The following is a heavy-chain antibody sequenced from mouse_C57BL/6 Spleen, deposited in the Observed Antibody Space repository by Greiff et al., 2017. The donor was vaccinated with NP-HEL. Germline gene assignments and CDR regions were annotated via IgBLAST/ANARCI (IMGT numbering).Heavy chain of an antibody. Sequence: VQLKESGPGLAKPSQTLSLTCSVTGYSITSDYWNWIRKFPGNKLEYMGYISYSGSTYYNPYLKSRISITRDTSKNQYYLQLNSVTTEDTATYYCARSAITTVVATDWYFDVWGTGTTVTVSS. J-gene: IGHJ1*03. CDR2: ISYSGST. CDR3: ARSAITTVVATDWYFDV. V-gene: IGHV3-8*01. D-gene: IGHD1-1*01. CDR1: GYSITSDY.